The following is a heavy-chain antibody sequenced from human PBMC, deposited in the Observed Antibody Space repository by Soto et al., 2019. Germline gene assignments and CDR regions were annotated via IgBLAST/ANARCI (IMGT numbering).Heavy chain of an antibody. CDR2: IIPIFGTA. J-gene: IGHJ4*02. Sequence: ASVKVSCKASGGTFSSYAISWVRQAPGQGLEWMGGIIPIFGTANYAQKFQGGVTITADESTSTAYMELSSLRSEDTAVYYCARDRVSDGYNSGFDYWGQGTLVTVSS. V-gene: IGHV1-69*13. CDR1: GGTFSSYA. CDR3: ARDRVSDGYNSGFDY. D-gene: IGHD1-1*01.